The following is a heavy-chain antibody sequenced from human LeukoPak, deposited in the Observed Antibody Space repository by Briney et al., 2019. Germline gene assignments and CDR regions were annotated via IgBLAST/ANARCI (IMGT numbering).Heavy chain of an antibody. Sequence: SETLSLTCTVSGGSISSYYWSWIRQPPGKGLEWIGYIHYSGSTNYNPSLKSRVTISVDTSKNQFSLKLSSVTAADTAVYYCARDGATGLDYWGQGTLVTVSS. D-gene: IGHD1-26*01. V-gene: IGHV4-59*01. J-gene: IGHJ4*02. CDR2: IHYSGST. CDR1: GGSISSYY. CDR3: ARDGATGLDY.